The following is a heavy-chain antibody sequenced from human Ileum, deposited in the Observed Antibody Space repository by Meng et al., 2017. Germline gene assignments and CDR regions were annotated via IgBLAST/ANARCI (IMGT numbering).Heavy chain of an antibody. J-gene: IGHJ4*02. Sequence: VLLAQPGSKGKKPGPPVEVSCMTPGYTFTDYNMHWVRQAPGQGLEWMGRIKPNTGGTTYAQKFQGRVTVTRDTYINTVYVQLSSLTSDDTAMYYCVRDKYNWNDDYYFDYWGQGTLVTVSS. CDR3: VRDKYNWNDDYYFDY. D-gene: IGHD1-1*01. CDR2: IKPNTGGT. V-gene: IGHV1-2*06. CDR1: GYTFTDYN.